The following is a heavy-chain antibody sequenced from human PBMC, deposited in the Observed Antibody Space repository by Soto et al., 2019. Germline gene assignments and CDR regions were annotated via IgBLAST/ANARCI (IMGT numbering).Heavy chain of an antibody. V-gene: IGHV3-53*01. D-gene: IGHD2-15*01. CDR3: ARDNVDTALHRGQYEFYHYGLGV. J-gene: IGHJ6*02. CDR1: GFNIRTNY. CDR2: FYNGIMT. Sequence: GGSLRLSCAASGFNIRTNYITWVRQAPGKGLEWPSVFYNGIMTHYADSVKGRFTISLDSSKNMVYLQMNSLRAEDTAIYYCARDNVDTALHRGQYEFYHYGLGVWGQGTTVTVSS.